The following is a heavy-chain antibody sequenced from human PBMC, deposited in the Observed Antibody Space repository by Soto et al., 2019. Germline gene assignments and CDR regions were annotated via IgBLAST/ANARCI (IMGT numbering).Heavy chain of an antibody. CDR3: ARGDEGDYKNWFDP. J-gene: IGHJ5*02. D-gene: IGHD4-4*01. CDR2: INPNSGGT. V-gene: IGHV1-2*02. Sequence: QVQLVQSGAEVKKPGASVKVSCKASGYTFTGYYMHWVRQAPGQGPEWMGWINPNSGGTKYAKKFQGRVTMTRDTSLSTAHMELSRLRSDDTAVYYCARGDEGDYKNWFDPWGQGTLVTVSS. CDR1: GYTFTGYY.